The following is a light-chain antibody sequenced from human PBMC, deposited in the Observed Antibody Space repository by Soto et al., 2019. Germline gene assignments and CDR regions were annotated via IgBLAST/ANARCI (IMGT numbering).Light chain of an antibody. V-gene: IGLV2-14*01. CDR1: SSDVGGYNY. CDR2: EVS. J-gene: IGLJ1*01. CDR3: SAYTSSSTLGYV. Sequence: QSVLTQPASVSGSPGQSITISCTGTSSDVGGYNYVSWYQQHPGKAPKLMIYEVSNRPSGGSNRFSGSKSGNTASLTISGLQADDEADYYCSAYTSSSTLGYVFGTGTKLTVL.